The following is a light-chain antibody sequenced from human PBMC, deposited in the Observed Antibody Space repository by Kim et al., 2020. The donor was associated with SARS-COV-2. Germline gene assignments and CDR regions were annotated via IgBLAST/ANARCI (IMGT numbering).Light chain of an antibody. CDR3: QQYNGYSWT. J-gene: IGKJ1*01. V-gene: IGKV1-5*03. CDR2: KAS. Sequence: ATVGDKDTVTCRASQSISSWLAWYQQKPGKAPKRLIYKASSLESGVPSRFSGSGSGTEFTLTISSLQPDDFATYYCQQYNGYSWTFSQGAKVDIK. CDR1: QSISSW.